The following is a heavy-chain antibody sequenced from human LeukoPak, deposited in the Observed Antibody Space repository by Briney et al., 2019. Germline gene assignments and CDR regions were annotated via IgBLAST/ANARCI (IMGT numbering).Heavy chain of an antibody. CDR1: VFTFSSYA. CDR2: ISGRGCST. D-gene: IGHD6-19*01. CDR3: EKDQPSLAVAGEDFDY. J-gene: IGHJ4*02. Sequence: PGGSLRLSCAACVFTFSSYAMSLLRQAPGKGLEWVSAISGRGCSTYYADYVKGRFTISRDNAKNTLYLQMNSLRAEDTAVYYCEKDQPSLAVAGEDFDYWGQGTLVTVSS. V-gene: IGHV3-23*01.